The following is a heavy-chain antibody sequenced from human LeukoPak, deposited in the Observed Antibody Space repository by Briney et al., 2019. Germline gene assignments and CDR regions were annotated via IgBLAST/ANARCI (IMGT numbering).Heavy chain of an antibody. D-gene: IGHD2-15*01. CDR3: ASPVVVVAATFEYFQH. V-gene: IGHV1-69*06. CDR2: IIPIFGTA. CDR1: GGTFSSYA. J-gene: IGHJ1*01. Sequence: ASVKVSCKASGGTFSSYAISWVRQAPGQGLEWMGGIIPIFGTANYAQKFQGRVTITADKSTSTAYMELSSLRSEDTAVYYCASPVVVVAATFEYFQHWGQGTLVTVSS.